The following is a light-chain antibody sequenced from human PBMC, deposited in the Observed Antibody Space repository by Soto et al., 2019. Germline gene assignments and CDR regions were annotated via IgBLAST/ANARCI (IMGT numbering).Light chain of an antibody. V-gene: IGKV1-5*01. J-gene: IGKJ1*01. Sequence: DIQMTQSPYTLSASVGDRVTITCRASQGISTWLAWYQQKPGTAPKLLIYDASSLESGVPSRFSGSGSGTEINLTISRLQPEEYATYYCQQYSSYSRTFGQGTKVEIK. CDR3: QQYSSYSRT. CDR1: QGISTW. CDR2: DAS.